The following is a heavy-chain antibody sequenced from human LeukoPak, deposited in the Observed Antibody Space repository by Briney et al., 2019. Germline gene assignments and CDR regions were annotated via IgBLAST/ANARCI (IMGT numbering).Heavy chain of an antibody. D-gene: IGHD6-13*01. V-gene: IGHV3-53*01. Sequence: GSLRLSCAASGFTVSSNYMSWVRQAPGKGLEWVSVIYSGGSTYYADSVKGRFTISRDNSKNTLYLQMNSLRAEDTAVYYCARGGIAAAGSFDYWGQGTLVTVSS. CDR2: IYSGGST. CDR1: GFTVSSNY. CDR3: ARGGIAAAGSFDY. J-gene: IGHJ4*02.